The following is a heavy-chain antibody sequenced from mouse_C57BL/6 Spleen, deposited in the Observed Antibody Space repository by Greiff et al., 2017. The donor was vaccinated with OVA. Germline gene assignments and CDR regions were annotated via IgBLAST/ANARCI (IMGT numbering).Heavy chain of an antibody. CDR1: GYTFTSYW. CDR2: IDPSDSYT. V-gene: IGHV1-69*01. J-gene: IGHJ4*01. CDR3: ARPYGSGGFGG. D-gene: IGHD1-1*01. Sequence: QVQLQQPGAELVMPGASVKLSCKASGYTFTSYWMHWVKQRPGQGLEWVGEIDPSDSYTNYNQKFKGKYTVTADKSSSTAYMKLSSLASEDSAVYYCARPYGSGGFGGWGKGTTVTVSS.